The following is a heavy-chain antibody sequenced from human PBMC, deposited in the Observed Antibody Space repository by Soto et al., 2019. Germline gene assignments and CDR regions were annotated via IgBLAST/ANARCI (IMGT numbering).Heavy chain of an antibody. J-gene: IGHJ4*02. CDR2: IYYSGST. CDR1: GGSISSYY. D-gene: IGHD1-20*01. CDR3: ATSQKGYNWNYFDH. Sequence: SETLSLTCTVSGGSISSYYWSWIRQPPGKGLEWIGYIYYSGSTNYNPSLKSRVTISVDTSKNQFSLKLSSVTAADTAVYYCATSQKGYNWNYFDHWGQGALVTVS. V-gene: IGHV4-59*01.